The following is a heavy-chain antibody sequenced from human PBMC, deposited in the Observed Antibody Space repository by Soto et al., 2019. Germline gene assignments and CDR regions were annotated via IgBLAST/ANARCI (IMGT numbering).Heavy chain of an antibody. CDR1: GFTFSDYY. J-gene: IGHJ4*02. D-gene: IGHD3-10*01. CDR2: ISSSSSYT. CDR3: ARARGLLWFGE. Sequence: PGGSLRLSCAASGFTFSDYYMSWIRQAPGKGLEWVSYISSSSSYTNYADSVKGRFTISRDNAKNSLYLQMNSLRAEDTAVYYCARARGLLWFGERARGTLVTVSS. V-gene: IGHV3-11*06.